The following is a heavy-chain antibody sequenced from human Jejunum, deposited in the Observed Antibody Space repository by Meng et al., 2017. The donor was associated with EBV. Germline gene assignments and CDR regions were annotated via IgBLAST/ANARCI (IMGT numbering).Heavy chain of an antibody. CDR1: GGSFSGYY. CDR3: APRPYYSDTSGPRGAFDI. CDR2: INHSGIP. J-gene: IGHJ3*02. Sequence: LEHGGERLLHPVDTLPLTCDVDGGSFSGYYWNWIRQTPGKGLEWVGEINHSGIPNYTPSLKSRVTISVATSENQFYLKLNSVTAADTAIYYCAPRPYYSDTSGPRGAFDIWGPGTMVTVSS. D-gene: IGHD3-22*01. V-gene: IGHV4-34*01.